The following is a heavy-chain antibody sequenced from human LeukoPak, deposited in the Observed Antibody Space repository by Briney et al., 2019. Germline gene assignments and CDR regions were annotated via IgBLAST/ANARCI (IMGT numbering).Heavy chain of an antibody. Sequence: ASVKVSCKASGYTFTSYGISWVRQAPGQGLGWXXXISAYNGNTNYAQKLQGRVTMTTDTSTSTAYMELRSLYSDDTAVYYCARGSYYDSSGYTLDYWGQGTLVTVSS. D-gene: IGHD3-22*01. J-gene: IGHJ4*02. V-gene: IGHV1-18*01. CDR1: GYTFTSYG. CDR2: ISAYNGNT. CDR3: ARGSYYDSSGYTLDY.